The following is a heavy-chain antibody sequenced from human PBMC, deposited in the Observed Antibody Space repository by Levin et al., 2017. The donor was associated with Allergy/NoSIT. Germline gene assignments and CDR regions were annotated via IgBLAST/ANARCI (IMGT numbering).Heavy chain of an antibody. CDR1: GFTFSTRA. CDR3: AKGNTIFGVGRLDY. CDR2: ISGDGDDT. D-gene: IGHD3-3*01. V-gene: IGHV3-23*01. J-gene: IGHJ4*02. Sequence: PGESLKISCDASGFTFSTRAMAWVRQAAGKGLEWVAGISGDGDDTHYADSVKGRFTISRDNSKNTLSLQMNSLRAEDTAIYYCAKGNTIFGVGRLDYWGQGTLVTVSS.